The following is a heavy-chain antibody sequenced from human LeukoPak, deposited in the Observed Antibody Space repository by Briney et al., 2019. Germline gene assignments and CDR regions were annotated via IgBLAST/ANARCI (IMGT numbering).Heavy chain of an antibody. CDR3: ARERGRRFLEWLGDAFDI. D-gene: IGHD3-3*01. J-gene: IGHJ3*02. CDR1: GFTFSKYW. V-gene: IGHV3-74*01. CDR2: INPDDKSA. Sequence: PGGSLRLSCAASGFTFSKYWLHWLRQAPGKGLVWVSRINPDDKSASYADSVKGRFTIARDDARKTLYLQMNSLRAEDTAVYYCARERGRRFLEWLGDAFDIWGQGTMVTVSS.